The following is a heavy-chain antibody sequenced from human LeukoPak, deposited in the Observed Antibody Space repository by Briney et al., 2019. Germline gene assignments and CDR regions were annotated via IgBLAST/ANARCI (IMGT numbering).Heavy chain of an antibody. Sequence: SETLSLTCTVSGGSISSYYWSWIRQPAGKGLEWIGRIYTSGSTNYNPSLKSQVTMSVDTSKNQFSLKLSSVTAADTAVYYCATNHGYCSSTSCHDDAFDIWGQGTMVTVSS. CDR2: IYTSGST. D-gene: IGHD2-2*01. CDR1: GGSISSYY. CDR3: ATNHGYCSSTSCHDDAFDI. J-gene: IGHJ3*02. V-gene: IGHV4-4*07.